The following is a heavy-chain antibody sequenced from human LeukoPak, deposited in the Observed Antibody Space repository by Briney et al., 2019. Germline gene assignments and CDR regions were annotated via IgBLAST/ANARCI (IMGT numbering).Heavy chain of an antibody. Sequence: GGSLRLSCAASGFTFRNYVIHWVRQAPGKGLEWVAVTSSDLNVKLYADSVKGRFTISRDNSRSTLYLQMNSLRPEDTAVYYCAREGYYGSGSPPSLYFDYWGQGTLVTVSS. CDR3: AREGYYGSGSPPSLYFDY. D-gene: IGHD3-10*01. J-gene: IGHJ4*02. CDR2: TSSDLNVK. V-gene: IGHV3-30-3*01. CDR1: GFTFRNYV.